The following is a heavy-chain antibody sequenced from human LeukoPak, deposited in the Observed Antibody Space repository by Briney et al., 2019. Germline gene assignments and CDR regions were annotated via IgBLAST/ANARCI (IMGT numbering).Heavy chain of an antibody. J-gene: IGHJ4*02. CDR1: GFTVSSNY. D-gene: IGHD2-8*02. CDR2: IYSGGRT. CDR3: ARAPATNEWRCMDY. Sequence: GGSLRLSCAASGFTVSSNYMTWVRQAPGKGLEWVSIIYSGGRTYYEDSVKGRFTISRDNSKNTLYLQMNSLRAEDTAVYYCARAPATNEWRCMDYWGQGTLVTVSS. V-gene: IGHV3-66*01.